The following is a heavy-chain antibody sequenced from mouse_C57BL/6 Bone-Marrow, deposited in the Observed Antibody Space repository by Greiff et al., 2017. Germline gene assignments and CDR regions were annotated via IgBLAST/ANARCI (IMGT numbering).Heavy chain of an antibody. J-gene: IGHJ2*01. D-gene: IGHD4-1*01. V-gene: IGHV1-64*01. CDR1: GYTFTSYW. Sequence: QVQLQQPGAELVKPGASVKLSCKASGYTFTSYWMHWVKQRPGQGLEWIGMIHPNSGSTNYNEKFKSKATLTVDKSSSTAYMQLSSLTSEDSSVYYCARSFKLGFDYWGQGTTLTVSS. CDR2: IHPNSGST. CDR3: ARSFKLGFDY.